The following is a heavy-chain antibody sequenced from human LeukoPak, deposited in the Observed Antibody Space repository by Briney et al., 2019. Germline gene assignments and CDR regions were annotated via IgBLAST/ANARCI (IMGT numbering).Heavy chain of an antibody. J-gene: IGHJ4*02. D-gene: IGHD5-18*01. Sequence: GGSLRLSCAASGFTFSSNAMSWVRQAPEKGLEWVSAISSSGSTTYYADSVKGRFTISRDNSKSTLFLQMNSLRAEDTAVYYCAKDGYSYGPVDYWGQGTLVTVSS. CDR1: GFTFSSNA. CDR2: ISSSGSTT. V-gene: IGHV3-23*01. CDR3: AKDGYSYGPVDY.